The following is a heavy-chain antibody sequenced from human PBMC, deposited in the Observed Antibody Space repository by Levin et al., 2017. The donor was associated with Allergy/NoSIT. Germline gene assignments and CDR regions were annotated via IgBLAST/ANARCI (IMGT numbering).Heavy chain of an antibody. D-gene: IGHD2-15*01. CDR1: GFTFSDYY. V-gene: IGHV3-7*01. CDR3: ARASSGDKEDY. CDR2: INEDGSAK. J-gene: IGHJ4*02. Sequence: PGGSLRLSCVASGFTFSDYYMSWIRQAPGKGLDWVGTINEDGSAKYYVESLRGRFTISRDNTKNSLYLQMNSVTADDTATYYCARASSGDKEDYWGQGTLVTVSS.